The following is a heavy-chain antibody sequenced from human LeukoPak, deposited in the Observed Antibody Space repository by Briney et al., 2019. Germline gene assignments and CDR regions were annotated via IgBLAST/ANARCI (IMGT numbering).Heavy chain of an antibody. CDR1: GGSISSGGYS. J-gene: IGHJ4*02. Sequence: PSQTLFLTCAVSGGSISSGGYSWSWIRQPPGKGLEWIGYIYHSGSTYYNPSLKSRVTISVDRSKNQFSLKLSSVTAADTAVYYCARGGGATQFDYWGQGTLVTVSS. V-gene: IGHV4-30-2*01. D-gene: IGHD1-26*01. CDR3: ARGGGATQFDY. CDR2: IYHSGST.